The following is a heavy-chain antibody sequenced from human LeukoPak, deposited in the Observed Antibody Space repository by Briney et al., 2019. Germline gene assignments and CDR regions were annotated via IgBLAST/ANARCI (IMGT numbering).Heavy chain of an antibody. V-gene: IGHV1-69*01. CDR3: ARDSGGRYPPDY. Sequence: SVKVSCNASGVTFSSYAISWVRQAPGQGLEWRGGIIPIFVTAKYAQKFQCRGTITAEESTSTAYMELSSLRSEDTAVYYCARDSGGRYPPDYWGQGTLVTVSS. D-gene: IGHD3-10*01. J-gene: IGHJ4*02. CDR2: IIPIFVTA. CDR1: GVTFSSYA.